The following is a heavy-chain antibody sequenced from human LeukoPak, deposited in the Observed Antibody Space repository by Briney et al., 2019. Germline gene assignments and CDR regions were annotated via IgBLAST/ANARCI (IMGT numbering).Heavy chain of an antibody. CDR2: INSDGSST. CDR1: GFTFSSYW. D-gene: IGHD6-13*01. CDR3: ARDLTAGMVY. J-gene: IGHJ4*02. V-gene: IGHV3-74*01. Sequence: GGSLRLSCAASGFTFSSYWMHWVRQAPGKGLVWVLRINSDGSSTSYADSVKGRFTISRDNAKNTLYLQMDSLRAEDTAVYYCARDLTAGMVYWGQGTLVTVSS.